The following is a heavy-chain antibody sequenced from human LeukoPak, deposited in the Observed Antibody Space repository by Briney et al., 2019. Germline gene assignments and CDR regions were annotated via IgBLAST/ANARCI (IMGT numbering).Heavy chain of an antibody. CDR2: ISGSGGST. V-gene: IGHV3-23*01. Sequence: GGSLRLSCAASGFTFNNYAMSWVRQAPGKGLEWVSAISGSGGSTYYADSVKGRFTISRDNSKNTLYLQMNSLRAEDTAVYYCAKSGSGWYFGYFDYWGQGTLVTVSS. CDR1: GFTFNNYA. CDR3: AKSGSGWYFGYFDY. J-gene: IGHJ4*02. D-gene: IGHD6-19*01.